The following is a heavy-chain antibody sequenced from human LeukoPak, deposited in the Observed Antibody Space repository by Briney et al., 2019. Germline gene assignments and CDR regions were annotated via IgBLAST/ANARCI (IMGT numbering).Heavy chain of an antibody. V-gene: IGHV4-39*07. CDR1: GGSISSSSYY. Sequence: PSETLSLTCTVSGGSISSSSYYWGWIRQPLGKGLEWIGSIYYSGSTYYNPSLKSRVTISVDTSKNQFSLKLSSVTAADTAVYYCARDLINGYSDYWGQGTLVTVSS. CDR3: ARDLINGYSDY. J-gene: IGHJ4*02. D-gene: IGHD5-18*01. CDR2: IYYSGST.